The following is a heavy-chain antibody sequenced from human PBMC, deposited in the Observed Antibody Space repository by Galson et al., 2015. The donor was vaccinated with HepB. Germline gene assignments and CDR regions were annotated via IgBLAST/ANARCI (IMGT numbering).Heavy chain of an antibody. CDR3: ARHPPFGTGVFDQ. V-gene: IGHV4-59*08. Sequence: ETLSLTCTVSGGSISGYYWSWIRQSPGKGLEWIGYIYSSGNTKYNPSLKSRVTISVDTSKNQFSLKLTSVTAADTAVYYCARHPPFGTGVFDQWGQGTLVTVSS. J-gene: IGHJ4*02. CDR1: GGSISGYY. CDR2: IYSSGNT. D-gene: IGHD3-10*01.